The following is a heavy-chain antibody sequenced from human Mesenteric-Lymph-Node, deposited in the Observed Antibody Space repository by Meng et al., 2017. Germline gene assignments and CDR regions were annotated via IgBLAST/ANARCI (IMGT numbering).Heavy chain of an antibody. D-gene: IGHD2-8*01. J-gene: IGHJ3*02. V-gene: IGHV3-74*03. Sequence: GESLKIPCGASGFSLDYYWMHWVRQAPGKGLVWVSGINSDGSNTMYADFVKGRFTISRDNAKNTQFLQMKSLRADDTAIYYCVRVNGADAFDIWGQGTMVTVSS. CDR3: VRVNGADAFDI. CDR1: GFSLDYYW. CDR2: INSDGSNT.